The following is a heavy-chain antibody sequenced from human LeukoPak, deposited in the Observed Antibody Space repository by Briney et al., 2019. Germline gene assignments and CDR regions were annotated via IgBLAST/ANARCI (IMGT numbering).Heavy chain of an antibody. D-gene: IGHD2-2*01. CDR3: AREVLPAAIWDYYGMDV. J-gene: IGHJ6*02. CDR2: INPNSGGT. Sequence: GASVKVSCKASGYTFTGYYMHWVRQAPGQGLGWMGRINPNSGGTNYAQKFQGRVTMTRDTSISTAYMELSRLRSDDTAVYYCAREVLPAAIWDYYGMDVWGQGTTVTVSS. CDR1: GYTFTGYY. V-gene: IGHV1-2*06.